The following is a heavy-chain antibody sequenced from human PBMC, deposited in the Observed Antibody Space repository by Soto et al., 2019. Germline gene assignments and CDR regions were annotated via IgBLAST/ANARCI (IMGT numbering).Heavy chain of an antibody. D-gene: IGHD3-22*01. J-gene: IGHJ4*02. V-gene: IGHV1-69*01. CDR2: IIPIFGTA. CDR1: GGAFSSYA. Sequence: SVKVSCKASGGAFSSYAISWVRQAPGQGLEWMGGIIPIFGTANYAQKFQGRVTITADESTSTAYMELSSLRSEDTAVYYCARQYYYDSSGYPYSDYRGKGTLVTDSS. CDR3: ARQYYYDSSGYPYSDY.